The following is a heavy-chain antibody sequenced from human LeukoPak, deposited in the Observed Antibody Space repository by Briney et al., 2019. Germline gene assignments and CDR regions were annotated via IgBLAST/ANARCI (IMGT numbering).Heavy chain of an antibody. J-gene: IGHJ4*02. V-gene: IGHV1-3*01. D-gene: IGHD1-26*01. CDR3: AREWELTMAAPGY. Sequence: ASVKVSCKASGYTFTTYPMHWVCQAPGQGLEWMGWIIAGNGNTKYSQKFQGRVSFTRDTSASTAYMELSSLRSEDTAIYYCAREWELTMAAPGYWGQGTLVTVSS. CDR2: IIAGNGNT. CDR1: GYTFTTYP.